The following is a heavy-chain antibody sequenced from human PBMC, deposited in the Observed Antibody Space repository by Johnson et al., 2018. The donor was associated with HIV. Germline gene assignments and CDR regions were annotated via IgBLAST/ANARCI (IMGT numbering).Heavy chain of an antibody. CDR2: INSDGSSK. V-gene: IGHV3-74*01. J-gene: IGHJ3*02. Sequence: VQLVESGGGVVQPGGSLRLSCAASGFTFSSYWMHWVRQAPGKGLVWVSGINSDGSSKCYADSVKGRFTISRDNSKNTLSLQMNSLRAEDTAAFYFVRELQSGTMQLWLRVNDAFDIWGQGTTVTVSS. D-gene: IGHD5-18*01. CDR3: VRELQSGTMQLWLRVNDAFDI. CDR1: GFTFSSYW.